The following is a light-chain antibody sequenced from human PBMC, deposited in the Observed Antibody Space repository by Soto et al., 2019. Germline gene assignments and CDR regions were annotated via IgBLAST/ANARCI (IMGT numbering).Light chain of an antibody. CDR3: QKYDSARWT. CDR2: AAS. Sequence: IQVSQSPSYLTASEAARVTITCRASQGISNYLAWYQQKPGKVPKRLIYAASSLQSGVPSRLSGSGSGTDFTLTISSLQPEDVATYYCQKYDSARWTFGQGTKVDI. CDR1: QGISNY. V-gene: IGKV1-27*01. J-gene: IGKJ1*01.